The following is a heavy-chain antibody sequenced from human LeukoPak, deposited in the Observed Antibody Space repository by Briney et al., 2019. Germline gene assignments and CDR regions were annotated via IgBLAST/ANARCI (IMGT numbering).Heavy chain of an antibody. J-gene: IGHJ3*02. D-gene: IGHD1-26*01. V-gene: IGHV3-21*01. CDR1: GFKFDDYG. Sequence: PGGSLRLSCTASGFKFDDYGMSWVRQAPGKVLEWVSSISSSSTYIFYADSVKGRFTISRDDAKNSLYLQMNSLRAEDTAVYSCARVRVGATYGGAFDIWGQGTMVTASS. CDR3: ARVRVGATYGGAFDI. CDR2: ISSSSTYI.